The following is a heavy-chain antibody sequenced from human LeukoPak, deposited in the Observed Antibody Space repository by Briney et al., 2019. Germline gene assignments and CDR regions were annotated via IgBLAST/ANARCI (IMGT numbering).Heavy chain of an antibody. J-gene: IGHJ4*02. CDR1: GYTFTGYY. CDR3: ARDHIDYGVFLKLSDY. Sequence: GASVKVSCKASGYTFTGYYMHWVRQAPGQGLEWMGWINPNSGGTNYAQKFQGRVTMTRDTSISTAYMELSRLRSDDTAVYYCARDHIDYGVFLKLSDYWGQGTLVTVSS. D-gene: IGHD4-17*01. V-gene: IGHV1-2*02. CDR2: INPNSGGT.